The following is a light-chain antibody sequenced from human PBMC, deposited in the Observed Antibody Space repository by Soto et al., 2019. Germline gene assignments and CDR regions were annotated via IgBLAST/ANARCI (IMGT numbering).Light chain of an antibody. J-gene: IGLJ1*01. CDR2: ENN. CDR3: QSYDSSLRGYV. Sequence: QSVLTQPPSVSEAPGQRVTISCTGSSSNIGAGYEAHWYQQVPGTAPKLLIYENNNRPSGVPDRFSGSKSGTSASLAITGLQGEDEAEYYCQSYDSSLRGYVFGTGTKVTGL. V-gene: IGLV1-40*01. CDR1: SSNIGAGYE.